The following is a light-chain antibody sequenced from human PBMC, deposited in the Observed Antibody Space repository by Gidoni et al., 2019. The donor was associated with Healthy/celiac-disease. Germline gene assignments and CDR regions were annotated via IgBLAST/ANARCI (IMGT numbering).Light chain of an antibody. V-gene: IGKV1-39*01. J-gene: IGKJ5*01. CDR2: AAS. CDR3: QQSYSTPRIT. CDR1: QSISSY. Sequence: DIQMTQSPSSLSASVGDRVTITCRASQSISSYLNWYQQKPGKAPKLLIYAASSLQSGVPSRFSGSGSGIDFTLTISSLQPEDFATYYCQQSYSTPRITFGQXTRLEIK.